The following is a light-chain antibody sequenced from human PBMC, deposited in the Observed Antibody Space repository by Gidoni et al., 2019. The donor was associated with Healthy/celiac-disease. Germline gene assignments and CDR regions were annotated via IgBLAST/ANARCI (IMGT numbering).Light chain of an antibody. CDR3: QSYYSSLSVV. J-gene: IGLJ2*01. CDR1: SSNIGAGYD. V-gene: IGLV1-40*01. CDR2: GNS. Sequence: QSVLTPPPSVSGAPGQRVTISCTGSSSNIGAGYDVHWYQPLPGTAPKLLIYGNSTRPLGVPDRFSGSKSGTSASLAITGLQAEDEADYYCQSYYSSLSVVFGGGTKLTVL.